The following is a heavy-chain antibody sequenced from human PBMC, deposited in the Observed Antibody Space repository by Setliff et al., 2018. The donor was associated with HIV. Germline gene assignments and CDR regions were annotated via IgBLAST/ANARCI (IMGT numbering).Heavy chain of an antibody. J-gene: IGHJ6*02. V-gene: IGHV4-39*07. CDR3: EAATVGETGYYGIDV. D-gene: IGHD1-26*01. Sequence: SETLSLTCSVSGGPITSNTYFWDWIRQAPGKGLEWIGSIYHSGNTYYNPSLKSRVSISVDTSKRQFSLKLTSVTAADTAVYYCEAATVGETGYYGIDVWGPGTTVTVSS. CDR1: GGPITSNTYF. CDR2: IYHSGNT.